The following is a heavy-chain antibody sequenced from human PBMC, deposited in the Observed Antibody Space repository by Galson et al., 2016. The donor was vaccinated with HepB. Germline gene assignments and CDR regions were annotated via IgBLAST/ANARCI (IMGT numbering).Heavy chain of an antibody. CDR2: INLGGNT. Sequence: ETLSLTCAVYGESSSGYFWSWIRQTPGKGLEWIGEINLGGNTNYNPSLTSRLTISVDSSKNHFSLKLSSVTAADTAKYYCALKSFVPYSFDYWGRGTQVTVSS. CDR1: GESSSGYF. V-gene: IGHV4-34*01. D-gene: IGHD2-21*01. CDR3: ALKSFVPYSFDY. J-gene: IGHJ4*02.